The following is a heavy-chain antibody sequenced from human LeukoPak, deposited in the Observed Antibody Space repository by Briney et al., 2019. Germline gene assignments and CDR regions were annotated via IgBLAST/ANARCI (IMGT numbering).Heavy chain of an antibody. D-gene: IGHD4-23*01. CDR3: ANPYGGFDH. Sequence: GGSLRLSCAASGFTFSSYDMNWVRQAPGKGLEWVSYISGSGGSTNYADSVKGRFTISRDNSKNTLYLQMNSLRAEDTAVYFCANPYGGFDHWGQGTLVIVSS. CDR1: GFTFSSYD. CDR2: ISGSGGST. J-gene: IGHJ4*02. V-gene: IGHV3-23*01.